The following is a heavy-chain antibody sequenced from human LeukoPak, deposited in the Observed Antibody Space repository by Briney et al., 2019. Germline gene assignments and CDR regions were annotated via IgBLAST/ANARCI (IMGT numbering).Heavy chain of an antibody. CDR1: GFTFSNYG. D-gene: IGHD2-2*01. CDR3: AKALPGRRTRVVVPYYFDY. V-gene: IGHV3-33*06. J-gene: IGHJ4*02. Sequence: GGSLRLSCAASGFTFSNYGMHWVRQAPGKGLEWVAVIWHDGSNKYYADSVKGRFTISRDNSKNTLYLQMNSLRAEDTAVYYCAKALPGRRTRVVVPYYFDYWGQGTLVTVSS. CDR2: IWHDGSNK.